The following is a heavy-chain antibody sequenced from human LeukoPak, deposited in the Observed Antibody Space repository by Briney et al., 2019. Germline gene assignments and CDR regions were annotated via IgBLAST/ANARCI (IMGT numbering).Heavy chain of an antibody. CDR2: ISSSGSTI. CDR1: GFTFSSYE. CDR3: AREAGTSWYYYYMDV. Sequence: PGGSLRLSCAASGFTFSSYEMNWVRQAPGKGLEWVSYISSSGSTIYYADSVKGRFTISRDNAKNSLYLQMNSLRAEDTAVYYCAREAGTSWYYYYMDVWGKGTTVTISS. J-gene: IGHJ6*03. D-gene: IGHD6-19*01. V-gene: IGHV3-48*03.